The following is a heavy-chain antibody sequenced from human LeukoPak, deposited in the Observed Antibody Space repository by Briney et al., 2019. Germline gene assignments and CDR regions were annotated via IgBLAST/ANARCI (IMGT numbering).Heavy chain of an antibody. J-gene: IGHJ3*02. D-gene: IGHD7-27*01. V-gene: IGHV3-33*08. CDR3: ARVPRRGGEDAFDI. CDR2: IWYDGSNK. CDR1: GFTFSSCG. Sequence: PGGSLRLSCAASGFTFSSCGMHLVRQAPGKGLEWVAVIWYDGSNKYYADFVKGRFTISRDNSKNTLHLQMNSLRAEDTAVYYCARVPRRGGEDAFDIWGQGTMVTVSS.